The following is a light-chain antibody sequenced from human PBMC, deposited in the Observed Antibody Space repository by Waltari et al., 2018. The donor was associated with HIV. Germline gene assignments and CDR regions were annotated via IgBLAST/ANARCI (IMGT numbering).Light chain of an antibody. J-gene: IGLJ2*01. CDR2: DVS. Sequence: QSALTQPASVSGSPGQSITISCTGTSSDVGGYNYVSWYQQHPGKAPKLMIYDVSNRPSGVSNRFSGSKSGNTTSLTISGLQAEDEADYYCSSYTSSSTPHVVFGGGTKLTVL. CDR1: SSDVGGYNY. CDR3: SSYTSSSTPHVV. V-gene: IGLV2-14*01.